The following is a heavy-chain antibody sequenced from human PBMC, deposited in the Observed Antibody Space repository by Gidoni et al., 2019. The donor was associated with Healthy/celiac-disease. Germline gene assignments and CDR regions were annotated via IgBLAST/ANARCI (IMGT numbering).Heavy chain of an antibody. CDR2: IKQDGSEK. D-gene: IGHD2-2*01. V-gene: IGHV3-7*01. CDR3: AKDLGHIVVVPAAITQVYYYYGMDV. J-gene: IGHJ6*02. CDR1: GFTFSSYV. Sequence: EVQLVESGGGLVQPGGSLRLSCAASGFTFSSYVITWVRRAHGKGLGWVANIKQDGSEKYYVDSVKGRFTISRDNAKNSLYLQMNSLRAEDTAVYYCAKDLGHIVVVPAAITQVYYYYGMDVWGQGTTVTVSS.